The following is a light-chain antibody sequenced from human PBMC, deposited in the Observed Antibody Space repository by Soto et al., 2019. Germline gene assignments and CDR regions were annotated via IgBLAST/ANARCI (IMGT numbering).Light chain of an antibody. CDR3: QQYGSSPSIT. Sequence: EIVLTQSPGTLSLAPGERATLSCRASQSVSSSYLAWYQQKPGQAPRLLIHGASSRATGIPDRFSGSGSGTDFTLTISRLEPEDFAVYYCQQYGSSPSITFGQGTRLEI. V-gene: IGKV3-20*01. CDR1: QSVSSSY. J-gene: IGKJ5*01. CDR2: GAS.